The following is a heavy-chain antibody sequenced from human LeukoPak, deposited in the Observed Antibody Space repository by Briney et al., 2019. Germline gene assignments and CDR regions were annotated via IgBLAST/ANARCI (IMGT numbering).Heavy chain of an antibody. CDR3: ARDRSYAVNQGGWLDP. CDR1: VFTFSNFA. V-gene: IGHV3-30*01. D-gene: IGHD2-2*01. CDR2: TSDDGIKK. J-gene: IGHJ5*02. Sequence: GRSLRLSCVASVFTFSNFAIHWVRQCPGKGLEWVAVTSDDGIKKYYADSVKGRFTISRDNSKNTLYLQMNSLRTDDKAIYYCARDRSYAVNQGGWLDPWGQGTLVSVSS.